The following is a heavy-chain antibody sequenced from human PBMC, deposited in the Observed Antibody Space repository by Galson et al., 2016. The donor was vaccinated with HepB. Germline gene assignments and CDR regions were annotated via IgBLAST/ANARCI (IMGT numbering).Heavy chain of an antibody. V-gene: IGHV4-61*01. CDR2: IYYSGST. D-gene: IGHD3-10*01. Sequence: SETLSLTCTVSGGSVTSGSYYWTWIRQSPGKGLEWIGFIYYSGSTSYNPSLKSRVTISADTSKNQFSLDLNSVTPADTAVYYCARGWSFAVRLSRFDPWGQGTQVTVSS. J-gene: IGHJ5*02. CDR3: ARGWSFAVRLSRFDP. CDR1: GGSVTSGSYY.